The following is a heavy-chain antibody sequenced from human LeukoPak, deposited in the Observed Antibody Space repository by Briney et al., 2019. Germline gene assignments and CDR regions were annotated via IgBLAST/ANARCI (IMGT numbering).Heavy chain of an antibody. V-gene: IGHV1-18*01. CDR2: ISAYNGNT. D-gene: IGHD4-17*01. CDR3: ARDQRHDYGYYYYYYYMDV. CDR1: GYTFTSYG. J-gene: IGHJ6*03. Sequence: ASVKVSCKASGYTFTSYGISWVRQAPGQGREWMGWISAYNGNTNYAQKLQGRVTLTTDTSTSTAYMELRSLRSDDTAVYYCARDQRHDYGYYYYYYYMDVWGKGTTVTVSS.